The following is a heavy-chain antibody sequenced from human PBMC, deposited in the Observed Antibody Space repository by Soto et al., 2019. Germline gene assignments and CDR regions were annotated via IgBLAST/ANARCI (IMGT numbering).Heavy chain of an antibody. Sequence: QVQLQASGPGLVKPSETLSLPCTVSGASISRTSSYWGWIRQPPGKGLEWIASINYSGTPYYNPSLKSRVTMSVDTARNQFSLRLTSVPAADPRIYFCARRANVPPWYFEPWGR. V-gene: IGHV4-39*01. CDR3: ARRANVPPWYFEP. J-gene: IGHJ2*01. D-gene: IGHD3-10*02. CDR1: GASISRTSSY. CDR2: INYSGTP.